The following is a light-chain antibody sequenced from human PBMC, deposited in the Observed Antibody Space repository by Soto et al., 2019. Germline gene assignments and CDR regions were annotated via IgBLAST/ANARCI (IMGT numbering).Light chain of an antibody. Sequence: DIQMTQSPSSLSASVGDRVTITCRASRSIGNYLNWYQQKPESAPKLLIYLTSSLQSGVPSRFGGNGSGTDFTLTISSLQPEDFATYYCQQSYSTPYSFGQGTKVDIK. CDR2: LTS. CDR1: RSIGNY. V-gene: IGKV1-39*01. J-gene: IGKJ2*01. CDR3: QQSYSTPYS.